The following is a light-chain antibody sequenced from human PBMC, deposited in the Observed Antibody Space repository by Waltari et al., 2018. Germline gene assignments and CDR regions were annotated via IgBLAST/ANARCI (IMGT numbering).Light chain of an antibody. CDR3: QHLNNYPLT. J-gene: IGKJ4*01. V-gene: IGKV1-9*01. CDR2: AAS. CDR1: QGISSY. Sequence: DIQLTQSPSFLSASVGDSVTVTCRASQGISSYLAWYQQKPGKAPKLLIYAASTLQSGVPSRFSGSGSGTEFTLTISSLQHEDFATYYCQHLNNYPLTFGGGTKVEIK.